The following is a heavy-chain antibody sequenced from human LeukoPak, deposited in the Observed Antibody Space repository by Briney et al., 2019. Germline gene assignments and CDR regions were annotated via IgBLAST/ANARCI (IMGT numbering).Heavy chain of an antibody. Sequence: SETLSLTCAVYGGSFSGYYWSWIRQPPGKGLEWIGEINHSGSTNYNPSLKSRVTISVDASKNQFSLKLSSVTAADTAVYYCARYDSSGHDYWGQGTLVTVSS. CDR1: GGSFSGYY. CDR3: ARYDSSGHDY. V-gene: IGHV4-34*01. CDR2: INHSGST. D-gene: IGHD3-22*01. J-gene: IGHJ4*02.